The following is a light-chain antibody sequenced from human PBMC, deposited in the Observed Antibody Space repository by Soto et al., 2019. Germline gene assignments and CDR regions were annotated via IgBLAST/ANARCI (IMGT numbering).Light chain of an antibody. CDR3: QQYNIWPPWT. V-gene: IGKV3-15*01. CDR1: QGVSGN. J-gene: IGKJ1*01. Sequence: DIVMTQSPVTLSVSTGERATLSCRASQGVSGNLAWYQQKPGQAPRLLIYGASTRATGIPARFSGSGSGTEFTLTISSLQSEDFAVYYCQQYNIWPPWTFGQGTKVDIK. CDR2: GAS.